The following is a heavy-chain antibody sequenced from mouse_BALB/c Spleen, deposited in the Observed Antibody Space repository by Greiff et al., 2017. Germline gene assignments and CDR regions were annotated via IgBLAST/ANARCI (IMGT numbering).Heavy chain of an antibody. CDR1: GFSLTGYG. J-gene: IGHJ1*01. D-gene: IGHD4-1*02. CDR3: ARDGSTGTLWYFDV. CDR2: IWGDGST. Sequence: VQLQESGPGLVAPSQSLSITCTVSGFSLTGYGVNWVRQPPGKGLEWLGMIWGDGSTDYNSALKSRLSISKDNSKSQVFLKMNSLQTDDTARYYCARDGSTGTLWYFDVWGAGTTVTVSS. V-gene: IGHV2-6-7*01.